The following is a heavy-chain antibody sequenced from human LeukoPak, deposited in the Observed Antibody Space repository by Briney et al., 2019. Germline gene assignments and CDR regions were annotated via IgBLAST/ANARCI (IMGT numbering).Heavy chain of an antibody. Sequence: ASVTVSCKASGFTFTTSALQWVRQARGQRLEWLGWMFIGSGNTNYAQKFQERVTITRGMSTSTAYMELSRLESDDTAVYYCAADSYCSGGSCYAPSFDCWGQGTLVTVSS. V-gene: IGHV1-58*01. CDR1: GFTFTTSA. D-gene: IGHD2-15*01. J-gene: IGHJ4*02. CDR2: MFIGSGNT. CDR3: AADSYCSGGSCYAPSFDC.